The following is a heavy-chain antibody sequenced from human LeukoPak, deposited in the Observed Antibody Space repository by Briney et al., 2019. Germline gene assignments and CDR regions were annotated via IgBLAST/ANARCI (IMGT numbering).Heavy chain of an antibody. CDR2: IYYSGDT. CDR1: GGSISYYY. CDR3: ARESHYGGVYYEDY. V-gene: IGHV4-4*07. J-gene: IGHJ4*02. Sequence: SETLSLTCTVSGGSISYYYWSWIRQPAGKGLEWIGRIYYSGDTYYNRSLKSRLTLSVDTSNNQLSLKLASVTAADAAVYYCARESHYGGVYYEDYWGQGTLVTVSS. D-gene: IGHD5/OR15-5a*01.